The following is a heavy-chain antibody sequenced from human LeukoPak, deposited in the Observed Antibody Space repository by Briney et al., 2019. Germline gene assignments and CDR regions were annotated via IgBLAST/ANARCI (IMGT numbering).Heavy chain of an antibody. CDR2: IYHSGST. D-gene: IGHD3-10*02. CDR3: LMFRDPRTVYYYYGMDV. J-gene: IGHJ6*04. CDR1: GGSISSSNW. V-gene: IGHV4-4*02. Sequence: TLSLTCAVSGGSISSSNWWSWVRQPPGKGLEWIGEIYHSGSTNYNPSLKSRVTISVDKSKNQFSLKLSSVTAADTAVYYCLMFRDPRTVYYYYGMDVWGKGTTVTVSS.